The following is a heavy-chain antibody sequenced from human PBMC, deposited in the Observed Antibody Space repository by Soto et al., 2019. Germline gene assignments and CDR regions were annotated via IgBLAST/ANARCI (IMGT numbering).Heavy chain of an antibody. V-gene: IGHV4-61*01. D-gene: IGHD6-13*01. CDR3: ARLKTSSGWSPFEA. CDR2: IYYTGTT. J-gene: IGHJ5*02. Sequence: PSETLSLTCTVSGGSVSSSFFYWSWVRQPPGQRLEWIGYIYYTGTTNYNPSLASRVAMSVDTSKKQFTLNLRSLTAADRARYYCARLKTSSGWSPFEACGQGMLVTVYS. CDR1: GGSVSSSFFY.